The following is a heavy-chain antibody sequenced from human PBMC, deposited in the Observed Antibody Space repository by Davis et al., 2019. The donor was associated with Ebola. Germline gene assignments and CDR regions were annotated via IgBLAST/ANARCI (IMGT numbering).Heavy chain of an antibody. CDR2: IYWDDDK. D-gene: IGHD5-24*01. J-gene: IGHJ4*02. CDR3: AHRLDLGWLQSGFDY. V-gene: IGHV2-5*02. Sequence: SGPTLAILTQIFTLTCTFPGFPLSTSGVGVGWIRQPTGKALEWLALIYWDDDKRYSPSLKSRLTITKDTSKNQVVLTMTNMDPVDTATYYCAHRLDLGWLQSGFDYWGQGTLVTVSS. CDR1: GFPLSTSGVG.